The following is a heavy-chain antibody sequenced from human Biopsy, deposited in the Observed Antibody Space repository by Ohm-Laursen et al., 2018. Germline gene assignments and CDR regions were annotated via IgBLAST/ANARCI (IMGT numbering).Heavy chain of an antibody. CDR2: ISHSSGPT. J-gene: IGHJ3*02. V-gene: IGHV3-48*03. D-gene: IGHD6-19*01. Sequence: PLRLSCTASGFTFSTYEMNWVRQAPGKGLEWISFISHSSGPTNYADSVRGRFTISRDNAKNALYLQMNSLRVEDTAFYYCVRLEAGLFDAFDIWGQGTTVTVSS. CDR1: GFTFSTYE. CDR3: VRLEAGLFDAFDI.